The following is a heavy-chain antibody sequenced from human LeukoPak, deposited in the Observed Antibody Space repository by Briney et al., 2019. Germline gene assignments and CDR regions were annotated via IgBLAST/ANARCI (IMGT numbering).Heavy chain of an antibody. J-gene: IGHJ4*02. CDR1: GYTFTGYY. D-gene: IGHD1-26*01. Sequence: ASVKVSCKASGYTFTGYYMHWVRQAPGQGLEWMGWINPNSGGTNYAQKFQGRVTMTRDTSISTAYMELSRLRSDDTAVYYCARVGPHRRNNGDYCYFDFWGPGTLVTVSS. CDR3: ARVGPHRRNNGDYCYFDF. V-gene: IGHV1-2*02. CDR2: INPNSGGT.